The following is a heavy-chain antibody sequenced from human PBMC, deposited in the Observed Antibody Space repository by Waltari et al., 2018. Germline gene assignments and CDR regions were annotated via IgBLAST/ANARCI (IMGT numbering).Heavy chain of an antibody. Sequence: QLQLQESGPGLVKPSETLSLTCTVSGASVSSRIHYWGWIRQSPGKGLEWIGSITHSGSSNDNPSLRSRVTLLVDTSKNQFSLRVNSVTAADMALYYCARHMTTVTTSSFDYWGQGALVTVSS. CDR3: ARHMTTVTTSSFDY. CDR2: ITHSGSS. V-gene: IGHV4-39*07. J-gene: IGHJ4*02. CDR1: GASVSSRIHY. D-gene: IGHD4-17*01.